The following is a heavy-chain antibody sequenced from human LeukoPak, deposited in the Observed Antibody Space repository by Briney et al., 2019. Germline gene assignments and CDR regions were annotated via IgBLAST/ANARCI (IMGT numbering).Heavy chain of an antibody. V-gene: IGHV3-30-3*01. CDR3: ARAPNSSGYDY. D-gene: IGHD3-22*01. J-gene: IGHJ4*02. CDR1: GFTFSNYA. CDR2: ISYDGGNK. Sequence: GGSLRLSCAASGFTFSNYAMHWVRQAPGKGLEWVAVISYDGGNKYYADSVKGRFTISRDNSKNTLYLQMNSLRAEDTAVYYCARAPNSSGYDYWGQGTLVTVSS.